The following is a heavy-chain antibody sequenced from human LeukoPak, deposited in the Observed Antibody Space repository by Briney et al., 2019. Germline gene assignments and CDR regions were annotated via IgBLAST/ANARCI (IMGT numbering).Heavy chain of an antibody. V-gene: IGHV4-30-4*01. Sequence: SQTLSLTCTVSGGSISSGDYYWSWIRQPPGKGLEWIGYIYYSGSTYYNPSLKSRVTISVDTSKNQFSLKLSSVTAADTAVYYCARYSGYDFLYYFDYWGQGTLVTVSS. D-gene: IGHD5-12*01. J-gene: IGHJ4*02. CDR2: IYYSGST. CDR3: ARYSGYDFLYYFDY. CDR1: GGSISSGDYY.